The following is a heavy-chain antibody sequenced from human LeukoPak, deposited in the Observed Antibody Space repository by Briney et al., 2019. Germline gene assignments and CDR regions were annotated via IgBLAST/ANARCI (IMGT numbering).Heavy chain of an antibody. CDR2: ISSSGLYI. J-gene: IGHJ6*02. V-gene: IGHV3-21*04. CDR3: ARETFYGMDV. Sequence: GGSLRLSCAASGFGLSTYSMNWVRQAPGKGPEWVASISSSGLYIHYADSMKGRFSISRDNAKNSLYLQVNSLRAEDTAVYYCARETFYGMDVWGQGTTVTVSS. D-gene: IGHD2/OR15-2a*01. CDR1: GFGLSTYS.